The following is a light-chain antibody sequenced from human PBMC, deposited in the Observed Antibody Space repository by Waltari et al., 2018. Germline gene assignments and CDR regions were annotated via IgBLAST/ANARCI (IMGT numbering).Light chain of an antibody. CDR3: QVWHAAIDPGV. V-gene: IGLV3-21*04. CDR2: YDS. Sequence: SYVVTQSPSVSVAPGETARITCGGDHLGSKSVHWYQQKPGQAPVLVIFYDSDRPSGIPERFSGSNSGNTATLTITRVEAGDEANYYCQVWHAAIDPGVFGTGTEVSVL. CDR1: HLGSKS. J-gene: IGLJ1*01.